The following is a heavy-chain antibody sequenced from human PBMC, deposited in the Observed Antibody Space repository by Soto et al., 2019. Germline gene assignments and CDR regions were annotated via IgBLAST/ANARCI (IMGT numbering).Heavy chain of an antibody. D-gene: IGHD3-9*01. CDR2: ISGSGGST. Sequence: KGLEWVSAISGSGGSTYYADSVKGRFTICRDNSKNTLYLQMNSLRAEDTAVYYCAKERILTGYTRHYYYSVMAVLVHGTTVTVSS. CDR3: AKERILTGYTRHYYYSVMAV. J-gene: IGHJ6*02. V-gene: IGHV3-23*01.